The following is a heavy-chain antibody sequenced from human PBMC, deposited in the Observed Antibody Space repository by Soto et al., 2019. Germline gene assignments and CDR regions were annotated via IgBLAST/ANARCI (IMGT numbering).Heavy chain of an antibody. V-gene: IGHV3-9*01. CDR3: AKDTAPGFYDANGHLDY. CDR1: GISFDDYA. D-gene: IGHD2-8*01. CDR2: INLDSGDI. J-gene: IGHJ4*02. Sequence: GGSLRLSCGVSGISFDDYAIHWVRQVPGKGLEWVSGINLDSGDIGYADSVKGRFTISRDNAKNSLYLQMNSLKTEDTALYYCAKDTAPGFYDANGHLDYWGQGTPVTVSS.